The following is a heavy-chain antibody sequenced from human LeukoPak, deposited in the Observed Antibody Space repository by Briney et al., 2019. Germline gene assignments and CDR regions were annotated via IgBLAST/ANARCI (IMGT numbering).Heavy chain of an antibody. CDR3: ARDVEYSSSSEAVSRY. J-gene: IGHJ4*02. CDR1: GFTFSSYS. CDR2: ISSSSSYI. Sequence: GGSLRLSCAASGFTFSSYSMDWVRQAPGKGLEWVSSISSSSSYIYYADSVKGRFTISRDNAKNSLYLQMNSLRAEDTAVYYCARDVEYSSSSEAVSRYWGQGTLVTVSS. V-gene: IGHV3-21*01. D-gene: IGHD6-6*01.